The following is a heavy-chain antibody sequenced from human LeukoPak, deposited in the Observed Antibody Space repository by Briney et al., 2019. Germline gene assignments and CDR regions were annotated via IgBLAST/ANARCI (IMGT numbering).Heavy chain of an antibody. Sequence: SETLSLTCTVSGGSISSYYWSWIRQPPGKGLEWIGYIYCSGSTYYTPSLRSRVTISVDTSKNQFSLKLSSVTAADTAVYYCARSSEGRYYYDSSGFSYYYYYMDVWGKGTTVTISS. CDR2: IYCSGST. V-gene: IGHV4-59*01. CDR1: GGSISSYY. CDR3: ARSSEGRYYYDSSGFSYYYYYMDV. J-gene: IGHJ6*03. D-gene: IGHD3-22*01.